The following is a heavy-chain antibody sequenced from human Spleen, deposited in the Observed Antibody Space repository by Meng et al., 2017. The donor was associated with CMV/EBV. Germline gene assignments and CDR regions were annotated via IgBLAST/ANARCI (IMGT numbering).Heavy chain of an antibody. V-gene: IGHV3-30*04. Sequence: GESLKISCAASGFTFSDHAIHWVRQPPGKGLEWVAIISYDGSVKFYTDSVKGRFTISRDNAENSLYLQMNSLRADDTAVYYCTRVKGWSPYYSDYGMDVWGQGTTVTVSS. D-gene: IGHD3-3*01. CDR3: TRVKGWSPYYSDYGMDV. CDR1: GFTFSDHA. J-gene: IGHJ6*02. CDR2: ISYDGSVK.